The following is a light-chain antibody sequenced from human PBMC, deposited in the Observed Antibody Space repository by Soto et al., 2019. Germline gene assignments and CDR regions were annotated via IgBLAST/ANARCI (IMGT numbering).Light chain of an antibody. CDR2: KVS. Sequence: QSALTQPASVSGSPGQSITISCTGTSDEVGAYNLVSWYQQHPGQAPKVLIYKVSNRPSGVSNRFSGSKSGNTASLTISGLQAEDEAIYFCSSYTSNSRVFGTGTKLTVL. CDR1: SDEVGAYNL. V-gene: IGLV2-14*03. J-gene: IGLJ1*01. CDR3: SSYTSNSRV.